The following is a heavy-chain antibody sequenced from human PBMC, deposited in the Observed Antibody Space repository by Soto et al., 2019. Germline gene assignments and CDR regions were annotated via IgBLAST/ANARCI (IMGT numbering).Heavy chain of an antibody. CDR1: GGTFYTYT. J-gene: IGHJ5*02. Sequence: QVQLVQSGAEVRKPGSSVQVSCKASGGTFYTYTFSWVRQAPGHGLEWMGSITPISPTTNYAEKFQGSLTVSADGSTNPAYMDLTILPSEDTAVYYCARSPRYSFTASDDLASWGQGTLGTVSS. CDR3: ARSPRYSFTASDDLAS. CDR2: ITPISPTT. D-gene: IGHD5-18*01. V-gene: IGHV1-69*15.